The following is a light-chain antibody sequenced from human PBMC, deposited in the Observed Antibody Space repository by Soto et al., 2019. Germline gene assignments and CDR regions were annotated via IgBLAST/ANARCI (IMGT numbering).Light chain of an antibody. Sequence: EIVMTQSPATLSVSPGERATLSCRASQSVSSNLAWYQQKPGQAPRLLIYGASTRATGIPAGFSGSGSGTEFTLTISSLQSEDFAVYYCQQYNNWTPYTFGQGTKLEIK. V-gene: IGKV3-15*01. J-gene: IGKJ2*01. CDR3: QQYNNWTPYT. CDR1: QSVSSN. CDR2: GAS.